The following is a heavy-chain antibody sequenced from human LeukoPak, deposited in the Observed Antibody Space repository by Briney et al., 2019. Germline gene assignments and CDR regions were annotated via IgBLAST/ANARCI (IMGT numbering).Heavy chain of an antibody. Sequence: PSETLSLTCAVYGGSFSGYYWSWIRQPPGKGLEWIGEINHSGSTNYNPSLKSRVTISVDTSKNQFSLKLSSVTAADTAVYYCARGRVMVYYYYGMDVWGQGTTVTVSS. V-gene: IGHV4-34*01. CDR2: INHSGST. J-gene: IGHJ6*02. CDR3: ARGRVMVYYYYGMDV. CDR1: GGSFSGYY. D-gene: IGHD3-10*01.